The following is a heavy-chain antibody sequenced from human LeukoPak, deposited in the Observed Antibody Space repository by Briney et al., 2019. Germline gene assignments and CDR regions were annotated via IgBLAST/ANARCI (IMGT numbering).Heavy chain of an antibody. J-gene: IGHJ4*02. V-gene: IGHV3-23*01. CDR3: AKDRWAAISEASFDY. D-gene: IGHD3-9*01. Sequence: PGGSLRLSCEASGFFFTRYGMSWVRQAPGKGLEWVSSVSGSGESTFYADAVKGRFTISRDNSKNTLYLQMNSLRAEDTAVYYCAKDRWAAISEASFDYWGQGTLVTVSS. CDR2: VSGSGEST. CDR1: GFFFTRYG.